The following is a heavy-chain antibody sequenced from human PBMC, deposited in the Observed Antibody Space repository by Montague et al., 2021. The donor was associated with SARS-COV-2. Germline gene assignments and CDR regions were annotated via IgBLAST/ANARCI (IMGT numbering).Heavy chain of an antibody. CDR1: GDSVSSNRAA. CDR2: TYYRSKWYN. D-gene: IGHD2-8*01. Sequence: CVISGDSVSSNRAAWNWIRQSPSRGLEWLGRTYYRSKWYNDYAVSVKSRITINPDTSKNQFSLQLNSVTPEDTAVYYCARDDPYCTNGVCYTGNWFDPWGQGTLVTVSS. J-gene: IGHJ5*02. V-gene: IGHV6-1*01. CDR3: ARDDPYCTNGVCYTGNWFDP.